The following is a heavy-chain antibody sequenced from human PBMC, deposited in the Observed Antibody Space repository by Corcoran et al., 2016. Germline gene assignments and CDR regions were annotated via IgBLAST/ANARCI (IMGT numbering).Heavy chain of an antibody. CDR3: ARVRYYYGAGSSNFDY. Sequence: QVQLVQSGAEVKKPGASVKVSCKASGYTFPGYYMPWVRQAPGQGLEWMGWINPNSGGTNYAQKFQGRVTRTRDTSISTADMELSRLRSDDTAVYYCARVRYYYGAGSSNFDYWGQGTLVTVSS. D-gene: IGHD3-10*01. J-gene: IGHJ4*02. V-gene: IGHV1-2*02. CDR1: GYTFPGYY. CDR2: INPNSGGT.